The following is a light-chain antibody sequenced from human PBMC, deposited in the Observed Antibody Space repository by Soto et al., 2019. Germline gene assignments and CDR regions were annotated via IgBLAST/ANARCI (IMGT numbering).Light chain of an antibody. Sequence: DTPLTQSPSFLSASVGDRVTITFPASQGIRSLLAWYQQKPGKAPKLLIYAASTLESGVPSKFIGTGSGTDFTLTISSLQAEDVATYFCQQYHSYPLTFGEGTKVDIK. CDR3: QQYHSYPLT. J-gene: IGKJ4*01. CDR2: AAS. CDR1: QGIRSL. V-gene: IGKV1-9*01.